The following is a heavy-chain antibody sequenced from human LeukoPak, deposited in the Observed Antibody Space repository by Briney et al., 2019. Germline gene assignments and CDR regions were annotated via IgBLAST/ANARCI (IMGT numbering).Heavy chain of an antibody. V-gene: IGHV3-23*01. D-gene: IGHD3-10*01. J-gene: IGHJ4*02. CDR3: AREIFGSGSYPDY. Sequence: GGSLRLSCAASGFTFSSYAMSWVRQAPGKGLEWVSAISGSGGSTYYADSVKGRFTISRDNSKNTVYLQMNSLGGEDTAVYYCAREIFGSGSYPDYWGQGTLATVSS. CDR1: GFTFSSYA. CDR2: ISGSGGST.